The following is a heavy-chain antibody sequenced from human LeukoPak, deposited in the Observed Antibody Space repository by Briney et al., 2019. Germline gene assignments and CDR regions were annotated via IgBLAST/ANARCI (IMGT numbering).Heavy chain of an antibody. V-gene: IGHV4-59*01. Sequence: SETLSLTCTVSGGSISSYYWSWIRQPPGKELEWIGYIYYSGSTNYNPSLKSRVTISVDTSKNQFSLKLSSVTAADTAVYYCARGGGARRPFDYWGQGTLVTVSS. CDR2: IYYSGST. CDR3: ARGGGARRPFDY. D-gene: IGHD4-23*01. CDR1: GGSISSYY. J-gene: IGHJ4*02.